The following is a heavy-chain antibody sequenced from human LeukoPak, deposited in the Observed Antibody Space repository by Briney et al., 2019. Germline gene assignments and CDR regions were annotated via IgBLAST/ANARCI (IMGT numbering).Heavy chain of an antibody. V-gene: IGHV3-30*18. J-gene: IGHJ4*02. CDR3: ANPQSRGYDYLDY. CDR1: RFTFSNYG. Sequence: PGRSLRLSCAGSRFTFSNYGMHRVRQAPGKGLEWVAVISIDGGEKHYGDSVRGRFTISRDNSKNMLYLQMNSLRVEGTAVCYCANPQSRGYDYLDYWGQGTLVSVSS. D-gene: IGHD5-12*01. CDR2: ISIDGGEK.